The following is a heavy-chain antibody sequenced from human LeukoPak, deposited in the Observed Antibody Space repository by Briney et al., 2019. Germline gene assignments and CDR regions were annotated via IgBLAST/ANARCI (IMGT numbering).Heavy chain of an antibody. D-gene: IGHD6-6*01. V-gene: IGHV4-34*01. J-gene: IGHJ4*02. CDR3: ARGLQLLRWFDY. Sequence: SETLSLTCAVYGGSFSGYYWSWIRQPPGKGLEWIGEINHSGSTNYNPSLKSRVTISVDTSKNQFSLKLSSVTAADTAVYYCARGLQLLRWFDYRGQGTLVTVSS. CDR2: INHSGST. CDR1: GGSFSGYY.